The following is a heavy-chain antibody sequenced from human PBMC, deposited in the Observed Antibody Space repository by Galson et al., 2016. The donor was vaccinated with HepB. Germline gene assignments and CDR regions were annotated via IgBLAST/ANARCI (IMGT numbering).Heavy chain of an antibody. Sequence: SLRLSCAPSGFMFSRYGMHWVRQTPGKGLEWVATIWYDGSNKYYADTVKGRFTISRDNAKNILYLQLNSLRAEDTAVYYCVRAPDSSGYEHFEYLGQGTLVTVSS. CDR2: IWYDGSNK. CDR1: GFMFSRYG. V-gene: IGHV3-33*01. J-gene: IGHJ4*02. CDR3: VRAPDSSGYEHFEY. D-gene: IGHD3-22*01.